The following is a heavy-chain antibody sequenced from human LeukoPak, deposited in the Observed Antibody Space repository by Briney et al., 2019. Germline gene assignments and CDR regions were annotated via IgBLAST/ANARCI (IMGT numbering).Heavy chain of an antibody. CDR2: ISACNGNT. J-gene: IGHJ6*02. D-gene: IGHD3-22*01. V-gene: IGHV1-18*01. CDR1: GYTFTSYG. CDR3: AREMGYYDSSAHYYYAMDV. Sequence: GASVKVSCKASGYTFTSYGISWVRQAPGQGLEWMGWISACNGNTKYAQKVQGGVTMTTDTSTSTAYMELRSLRSDDTAVYYCAREMGYYDSSAHYYYAMDVWGQGTTVTVSS.